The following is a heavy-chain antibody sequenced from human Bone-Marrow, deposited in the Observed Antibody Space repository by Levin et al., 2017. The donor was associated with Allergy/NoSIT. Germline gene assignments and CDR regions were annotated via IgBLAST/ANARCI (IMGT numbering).Heavy chain of an antibody. CDR2: ISSSGVNT. CDR1: GFTFSNYA. V-gene: IGHV3-23*01. D-gene: IGHD2-15*01. Sequence: LSLTCAASGFTFSNYAMNWVRQGPGKGPEWVSAISSSGVNTYYADSAKGRFTVSRDNSKNTLYLQMNNLRAEDTAVYYCAKVVSTSYVDDDFDFWGQGTLVTVSS. J-gene: IGHJ4*02. CDR3: AKVVSTSYVDDDFDF.